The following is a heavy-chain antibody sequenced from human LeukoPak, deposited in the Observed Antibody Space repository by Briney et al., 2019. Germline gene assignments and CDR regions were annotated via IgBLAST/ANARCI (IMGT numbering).Heavy chain of an antibody. J-gene: IGHJ6*02. D-gene: IGHD6-13*01. Sequence: ASVKVSCKASGYTFTSYYMHWVRQAPGQGLEWMGIINARGGSTSYAQKFQGRVTMTRDTSTSTVYMELSSLRSEDTAVYYCARDPSTRYSSSWPPYYYYGMDVWGQGTTVTVSS. CDR1: GYTFTSYY. CDR2: INARGGST. V-gene: IGHV1-46*01. CDR3: ARDPSTRYSSSWPPYYYYGMDV.